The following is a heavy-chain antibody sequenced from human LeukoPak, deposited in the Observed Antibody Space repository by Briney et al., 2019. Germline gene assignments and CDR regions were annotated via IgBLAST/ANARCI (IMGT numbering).Heavy chain of an antibody. Sequence: GGSLRLSCAASGFTFSDYYMSWIRQAPGKGLEWVSCISSSGFTIYYADSLKGRFTISRDNAKKSLYLQMDSLRVDDTALYYCAREVTMLTSDYYFDLWGRGTLVTVSS. CDR2: ISSSGFTI. V-gene: IGHV3-11*04. D-gene: IGHD4-17*01. CDR3: AREVTMLTSDYYFDL. J-gene: IGHJ2*01. CDR1: GFTFSDYY.